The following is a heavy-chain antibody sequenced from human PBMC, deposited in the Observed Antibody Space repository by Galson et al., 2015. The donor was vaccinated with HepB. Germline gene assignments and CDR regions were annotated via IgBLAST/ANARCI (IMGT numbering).Heavy chain of an antibody. Sequence: SLRLSCAASGFTFSSYAMSWVRQAPGKGLEWVSAISGSGGSTYYADSVKGRFTISRDNSKNTLYLQMNSLRAEDTAVYYCAKDNIVVVIAIPHYFDYWGQGTLVTVSS. CDR2: ISGSGGST. CDR1: GFTFSSYA. CDR3: AKDNIVVVIAIPHYFDY. V-gene: IGHV3-23*01. J-gene: IGHJ4*02. D-gene: IGHD2-21*01.